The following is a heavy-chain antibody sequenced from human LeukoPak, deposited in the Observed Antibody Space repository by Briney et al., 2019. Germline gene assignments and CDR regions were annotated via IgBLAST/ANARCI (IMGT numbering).Heavy chain of an antibody. CDR3: ARDSSSGNVVDY. Sequence: ASVKVSCKASGYTFTSYYMHWVRQAPGQGLEWMGIINPSGGSTSYAQKFQGRVTTTRDTSTSTVYMELSSLRSEDTAVYYCARDSSSGNVVDYWGQGTLVTVSS. CDR2: INPSGGST. D-gene: IGHD6-13*01. V-gene: IGHV1-46*01. J-gene: IGHJ4*02. CDR1: GYTFTSYY.